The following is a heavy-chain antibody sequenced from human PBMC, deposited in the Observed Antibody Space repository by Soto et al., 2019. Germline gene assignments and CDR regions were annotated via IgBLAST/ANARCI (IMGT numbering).Heavy chain of an antibody. V-gene: IGHV1-2*04. Sequence: QVQLVQSGAEVKKPGASVKVSCKASGYTFTGYYMHWVRQAPGQGLEWMGWINPNSGGTNYAQKFQDWVTMTRDTSISTAYMELSRLRSDDTAVYYCARSGYCTNGVCSADYWGQGTLVTVSS. CDR3: ARSGYCTNGVCSADY. CDR2: INPNSGGT. D-gene: IGHD2-8*01. J-gene: IGHJ4*02. CDR1: GYTFTGYY.